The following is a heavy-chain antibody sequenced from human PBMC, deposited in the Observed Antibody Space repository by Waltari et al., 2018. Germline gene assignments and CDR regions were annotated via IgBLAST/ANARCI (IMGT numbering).Heavy chain of an antibody. V-gene: IGHV4-4*07. CDR1: GGSISSYY. CDR2: IYIRGGT. CDR3: ARVFWTSASSGVSFLDP. J-gene: IGHJ5*02. Sequence: QVQLQESGPGLVKPSETLSLACTVSGGSISSYYWSWIRQPAGKGLEWIGRIYIRGGTNSNPSLKSRVTMSLDTSKNHFSLTLSSVTAADTAVYYCARVFWTSASSGVSFLDPWGQGTLVTVSS. D-gene: IGHD3-3*01.